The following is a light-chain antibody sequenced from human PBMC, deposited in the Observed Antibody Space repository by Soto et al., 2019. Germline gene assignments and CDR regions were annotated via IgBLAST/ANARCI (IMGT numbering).Light chain of an antibody. CDR3: SSFTSSATLV. J-gene: IGLJ7*01. V-gene: IGLV2-14*01. CDR2: EVS. CDR1: SSDVGGYNY. Sequence: QSALTQPASVSGSPGQSITISCTGTSSDVGGYNYVSWYQQHPGKDPKLMISEVSKRPSGVSNRFSGSKSGNTASLTISGLQAEDEADYYCSSFTSSATLVFGTGTQLTVL.